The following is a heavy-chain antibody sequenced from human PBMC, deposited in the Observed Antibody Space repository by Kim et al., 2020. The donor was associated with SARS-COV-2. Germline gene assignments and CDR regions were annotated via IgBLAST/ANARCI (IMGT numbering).Heavy chain of an antibody. Sequence: GGSLRLSCSASGFTFRNSTIHWVRQAPGKGLEYVSAISTHGDNTYSADSVKGRFIISRDNSKNTLYLQMRSMSAEDTAVYYCVKGGGPTYYYGMDVCGQG. V-gene: IGHV3-64D*06. CDR1: GFTFRNST. D-gene: IGHD2-15*01. CDR3: VKGGGPTYYYGMDV. CDR2: ISTHGDNT. J-gene: IGHJ6*02.